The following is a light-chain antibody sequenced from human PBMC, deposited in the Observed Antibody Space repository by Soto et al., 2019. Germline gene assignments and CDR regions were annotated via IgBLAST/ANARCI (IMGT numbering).Light chain of an antibody. Sequence: IQSTQSPSTLSASVGARVTIHCRASQSISSWLAWYQQQPGKAPQLLIYDASSLESGVPSRFSGIVSGTEFTLTISRLQPDDFATYYCQQYNSYPPTVGPWTKGEIK. CDR2: DAS. CDR3: QQYNSYPPT. V-gene: IGKV1-5*01. J-gene: IGKJ4*02. CDR1: QSISSW.